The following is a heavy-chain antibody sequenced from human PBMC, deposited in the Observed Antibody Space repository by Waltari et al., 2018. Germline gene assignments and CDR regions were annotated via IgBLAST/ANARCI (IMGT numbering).Heavy chain of an antibody. D-gene: IGHD1-1*01. CDR2: IRSEANSYAT. CDR1: GITFSDSS. V-gene: IGHV3-73*01. CDR3: TRSGTTTVAFDI. Sequence: EVQLVDSEGDLLQPGGSLNLSCADSGITFSDSSIPGVRQAPGKGLEWVGRIRSEANSYATAFAASVNGRFTIFRDDSKKTAYLQMNTLMSEDTALYYCTRSGTTTVAFDIWGQGTMVTVSS. J-gene: IGHJ3*02.